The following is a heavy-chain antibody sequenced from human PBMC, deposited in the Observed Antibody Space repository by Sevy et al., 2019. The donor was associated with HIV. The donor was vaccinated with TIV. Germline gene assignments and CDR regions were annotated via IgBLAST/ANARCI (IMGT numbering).Heavy chain of an antibody. Sequence: GGSLRLSCTASGFTFGDYCMSWVSQAPGKGLEWVAFLKSKVYGGTVDHAASVKGRFIISRDDSKSIAYLQMNDLKTEDTGVYYCTRWKAAQSIFDYWGQGALVTVSS. CDR1: GFTFGDYC. CDR2: LKSKVYGGTV. CDR3: TRWKAAQSIFDY. V-gene: IGHV3-49*04. J-gene: IGHJ4*02. D-gene: IGHD6-13*01.